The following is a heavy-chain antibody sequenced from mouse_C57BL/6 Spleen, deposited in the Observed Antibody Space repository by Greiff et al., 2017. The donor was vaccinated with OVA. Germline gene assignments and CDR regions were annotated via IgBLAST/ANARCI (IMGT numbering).Heavy chain of an antibody. CDR3: TREGYGNSFAY. J-gene: IGHJ3*01. V-gene: IGHV1-15*01. CDR1: GYTFTAYE. D-gene: IGHD2-1*01. CDR2: IDPETGGT. Sequence: VKLQQSGAELVRPGASVTLSCKASGYTFTAYEMHWVKQTPVHGLEWIGAIDPETGGTAYNQKFKGKAILTADKSSSKAYMELRSLTSEDSAVYYCTREGYGNSFAYWGQGTLVTVSA.